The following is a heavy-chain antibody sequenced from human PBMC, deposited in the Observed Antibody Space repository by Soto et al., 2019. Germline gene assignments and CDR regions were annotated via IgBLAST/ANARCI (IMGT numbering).Heavy chain of an antibody. D-gene: IGHD2-15*01. V-gene: IGHV3-23*01. J-gene: IGHJ3*02. CDR3: AHIVVVVAAMEGDAFDI. Sequence: GGSLRLSCAASGFTFSSYAMSWVRQAPGKGLEWVSAISGSGGSTYYADSVKGRFTISRDNSKNTLYLQMNSLRAEDTAVYYCAHIVVVVAAMEGDAFDIWGQGTMVTVSS. CDR1: GFTFSSYA. CDR2: ISGSGGST.